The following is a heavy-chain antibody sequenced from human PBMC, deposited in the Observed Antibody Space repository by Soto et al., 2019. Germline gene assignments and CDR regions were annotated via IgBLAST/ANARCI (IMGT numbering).Heavy chain of an antibody. CDR2: IKSDGRSKTDGGTT. CDR3: TTIYPYDRAPS. J-gene: IGHJ5*02. V-gene: IGHV3-15*01. CDR1: GFTFRSYW. Sequence: RGPLRLSWAASGFTFRSYWMRSVRQARGKGLVWVSRIKSDGRSKTDGGTTDYAAPVKGRFTISRDDSKNTVYLQMNSLKTEDTAVYYCTTIYPYDRAPSWGQGTLVTVSS. D-gene: IGHD3-22*01.